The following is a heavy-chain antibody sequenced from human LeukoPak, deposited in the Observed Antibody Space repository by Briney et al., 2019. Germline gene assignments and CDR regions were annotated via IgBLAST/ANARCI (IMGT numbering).Heavy chain of an antibody. CDR3: ARDRRVYYYDSSGHTRNMDV. CDR1: GNTFAGYY. CDR2: INTHSHAT. D-gene: IGHD3-22*01. Sequence: ASVRVSCKASGNTFAGYYVHWVRQAPGQGLEWMGWINTHSHATNYAQNFQGRVTMTTDTSVTTAYMELSRLRSDDTAVYYCARDRRVYYYDSSGHTRNMDVWGKGTTVTVSS. J-gene: IGHJ6*03. V-gene: IGHV1-2*02.